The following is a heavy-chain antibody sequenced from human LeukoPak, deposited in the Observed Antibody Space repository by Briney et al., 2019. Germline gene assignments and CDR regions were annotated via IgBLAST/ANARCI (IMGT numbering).Heavy chain of an antibody. CDR3: ARRRLKMATIGY. D-gene: IGHD5-24*01. Sequence: KASETLSLTCAVYGGSFSGYYWSWIRQPPGKGLEWIGEINHSGSTNYNPSLKSRVTISVDTSKNQFSLKLSSVTAADTAVYYCARRRLKMATIGYWGQGTLVTVSS. V-gene: IGHV4-34*01. J-gene: IGHJ4*02. CDR2: INHSGST. CDR1: GGSFSGYY.